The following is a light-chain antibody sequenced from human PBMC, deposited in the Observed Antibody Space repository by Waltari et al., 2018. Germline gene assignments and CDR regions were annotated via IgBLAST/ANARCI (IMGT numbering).Light chain of an antibody. Sequence: QLVLPQSPSASASLGPPLKLTCTLSDEHSSYAIACHLQQPEKGRWYLMKLNSDGSHNKGDRIPDRFSGSSSGADRYLTISSLQSEDEADYYCQTLGTGIHGAVGGGTKLTVL. J-gene: IGLJ2*01. CDR1: DEHSSYA. CDR3: QTLGTGIHGA. CDR2: LNSDGSH. V-gene: IGLV4-69*01.